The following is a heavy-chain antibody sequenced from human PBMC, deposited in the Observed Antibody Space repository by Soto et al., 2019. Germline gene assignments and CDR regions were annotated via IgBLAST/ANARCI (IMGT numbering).Heavy chain of an antibody. Sequence: EVQLVESGGGLVQPGGSLRLSCAASGFTVSSNYMSWLRQAPGKGLEWVSVIYSGGSTYYADSVKGRFTISRDNSKNTLYLQMNSLRAEDTAVYYCAREGSYYYHMDVWGKGTTVTVSS. CDR1: GFTVSSNY. J-gene: IGHJ6*03. CDR2: IYSGGST. V-gene: IGHV3-66*01. CDR3: AREGSYYYHMDV.